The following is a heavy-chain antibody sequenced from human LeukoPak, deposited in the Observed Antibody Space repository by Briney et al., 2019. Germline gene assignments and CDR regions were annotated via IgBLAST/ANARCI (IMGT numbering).Heavy chain of an antibody. CDR2: IYYSGST. CDR1: GGSISSSSYY. J-gene: IGHJ6*03. D-gene: IGHD4-17*01. CDR3: ARAYGDYRYYYYYMDV. Sequence: SETLSLTCTVSGGSISSSSYYWGWIRQPPGKGLEWIGSIYYSGSTYYNPSLKSRLTISVDTSKSQFSLKLSSVTAADTAVYYCARAYGDYRYYYYYMDVWGKGTTVTVSS. V-gene: IGHV4-39*07.